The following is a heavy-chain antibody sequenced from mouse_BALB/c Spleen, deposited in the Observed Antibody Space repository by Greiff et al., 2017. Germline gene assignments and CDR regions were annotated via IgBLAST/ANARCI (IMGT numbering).Heavy chain of an antibody. D-gene: IGHD2-10*02. J-gene: IGHJ4*01. Sequence: DVMLVESGGGLVQPGGSLKLSCVASGFTFSSYWMSWVRQSPEKGLEWVAEIRLKSDNYATHYAESVKGKFTISRDDSKSRLYLQMNSLRAEDTGIYYCTKYGNYHYAMDYWGQGTSVTVSS. CDR2: IRLKSDNYAT. CDR1: GFTFSSYW. V-gene: IGHV6-6*02. CDR3: TKYGNYHYAMDY.